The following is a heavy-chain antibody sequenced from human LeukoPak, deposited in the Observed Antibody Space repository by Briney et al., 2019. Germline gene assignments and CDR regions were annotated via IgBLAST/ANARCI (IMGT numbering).Heavy chain of an antibody. Sequence: GGSLRLSCAASRFTFSSYAMSWVRQAPGKGLEWVSAISGSGGSTYYADSVKGRFTISRDNSKNTLYLQMNSLRAEDTAVYCCAIVSGREPIAEEGLDYWGQGTLVTVSS. CDR3: AIVSGREPIAEEGLDY. D-gene: IGHD6-13*01. CDR1: RFTFSSYA. J-gene: IGHJ4*02. V-gene: IGHV3-23*01. CDR2: ISGSGGST.